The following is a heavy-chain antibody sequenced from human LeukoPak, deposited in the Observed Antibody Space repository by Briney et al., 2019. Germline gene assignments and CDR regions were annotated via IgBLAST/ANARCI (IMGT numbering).Heavy chain of an antibody. CDR3: ASHRRSHGAEY. J-gene: IGHJ4*02. CDR1: GGFFEHYF. Sequence: PSETLSLTCTVSGGFFEHYFWSWIRQPPGKGLEFIGYVYYTGSTDYSPSLKSRLTISADTSKNQFSLKLRSVTAADTAVYYCASHRRSHGAEYWGQGTLVTVSS. V-gene: IGHV4-59*01. CDR2: VYYTGST. D-gene: IGHD5-18*01.